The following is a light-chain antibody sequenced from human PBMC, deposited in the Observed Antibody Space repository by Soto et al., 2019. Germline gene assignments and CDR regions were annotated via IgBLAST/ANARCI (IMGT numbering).Light chain of an antibody. CDR2: DAS. Sequence: DIKVTQSPSTLSASVGYRVTITCWASQSIGAWLAWYQQKPGKAPKLLIFDASTLESGVPSRFSGSGSGTDFTLTISSLQPDDFATYYCQQYSDSSGAFGQGTKVDIK. J-gene: IGKJ1*01. V-gene: IGKV1-5*01. CDR1: QSIGAW. CDR3: QQYSDSSGA.